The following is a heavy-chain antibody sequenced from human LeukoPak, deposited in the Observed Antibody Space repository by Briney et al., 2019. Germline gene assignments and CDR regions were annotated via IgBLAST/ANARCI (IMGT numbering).Heavy chain of an antibody. J-gene: IGHJ4*02. V-gene: IGHV1-2*02. D-gene: IGHD6-19*01. CDR1: GYMFTVYY. CDR2: INPDSGGT. CDR3: VRAAYTSGWFPADY. Sequence: GASVKVSCKASGYMFTVYYMHWVRQAPGQGLEWMGWINPDSGGTNYAQQFQGRVTMTRDTSISTAYMEVSRLRFDDTALYYCVRAAYTSGWFPADYWGQGTLVTVSS.